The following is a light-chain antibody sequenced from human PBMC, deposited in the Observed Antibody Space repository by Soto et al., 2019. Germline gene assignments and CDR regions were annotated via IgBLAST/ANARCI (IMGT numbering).Light chain of an antibody. CDR3: QQYNSYPWT. CDR1: PSISSW. CDR2: KAS. V-gene: IGKV1-5*03. J-gene: IGKJ1*01. Sequence: DIQMTPSPSTLSASVGDRVTITCRASPSISSWLAWYQQKPGKAPKLLIYKASSLESGVPSRFSGSGSGTEFTLTISSLQPDDFATYYCQQYNSYPWTFGQGTRVDIK.